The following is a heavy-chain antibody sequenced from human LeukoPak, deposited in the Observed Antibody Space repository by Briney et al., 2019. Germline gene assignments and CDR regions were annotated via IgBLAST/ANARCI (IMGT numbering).Heavy chain of an antibody. CDR2: INHSGST. J-gene: IGHJ3*02. V-gene: IGHV4-34*01. D-gene: IGHD1-14*01. CDR3: ASNTETAFDI. CDR1: GGSFSGYY. Sequence: SETLSLTCAVYGGSFSGYYWSWIRQPPGKGLEWIGEINHSGSTNYNPSLKSRVTISVDTSKNQFSLKLSFVTAADTAVYYCASNTETAFDIWGQGTMVTVSS.